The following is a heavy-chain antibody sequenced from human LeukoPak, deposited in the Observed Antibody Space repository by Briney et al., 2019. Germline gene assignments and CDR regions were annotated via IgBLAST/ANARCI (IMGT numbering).Heavy chain of an antibody. D-gene: IGHD5-12*01. CDR1: GGSISSSSYY. CDR3: ARDVQSGCDLYYFDY. Sequence: PSETLSLTCTVSGGSISSSSYYWGWIRQPPGKGLEWIGSIYYSGSTYYNPSLKSRVTISVDTSKTQFSLKLSSVAAADTAIYCCARDVQSGCDLYYFDYWGQGTLVTVSS. CDR2: IYYSGST. V-gene: IGHV4-39*07. J-gene: IGHJ4*02.